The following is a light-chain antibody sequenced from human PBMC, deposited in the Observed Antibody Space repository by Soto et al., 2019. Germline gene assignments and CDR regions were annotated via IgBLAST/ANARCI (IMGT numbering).Light chain of an antibody. CDR3: SSYAGSI. J-gene: IGLJ1*01. CDR1: SSDVGGYNY. CDR2: EVS. V-gene: IGLV2-8*01. Sequence: QSALTQPPSASGSPGQSVTISCTGTSSDVGGYNYVSWYQQHPGKAPKLMIYEVSKRPSGVPDRFSGSKSGNTASLTVSGLHAEDEADYYCSSYAGSIFGTGTKVTVL.